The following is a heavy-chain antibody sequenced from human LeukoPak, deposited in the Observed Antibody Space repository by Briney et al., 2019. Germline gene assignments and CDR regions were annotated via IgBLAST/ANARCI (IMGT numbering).Heavy chain of an antibody. CDR3: ARDRYYYDSTGIPPGY. CDR2: ISSSGSTI. D-gene: IGHD3-22*01. CDR1: GFTFSDYY. Sequence: PGGSLRLSCAASGFTFSDYYMSWIRQAPGKGLEWVSYISSSGSTIYYADSVKGRFTISRDNAKNSLYLQMNSLRAEDTAVYYCARDRYYYDSTGIPPGYWGQGTLVTVSS. V-gene: IGHV3-11*04. J-gene: IGHJ4*02.